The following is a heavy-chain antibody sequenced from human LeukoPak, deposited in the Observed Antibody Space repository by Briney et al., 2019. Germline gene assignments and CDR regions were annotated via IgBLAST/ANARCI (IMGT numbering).Heavy chain of an antibody. D-gene: IGHD3-10*01. CDR2: ISSSSSHI. J-gene: IGHJ4*02. V-gene: IGHV3-21*04. CDR1: GFTFDDHG. Sequence: PGGSLRLSCAASGFTFDDHGMSWVRQPPGKGLEWVSCISSSSSHIYYADSVKGRFTISRDNVKNSLYLQMNGLRAEDTALYYCVRGCFGELLFDHWGQGTLVTVPS. CDR3: VRGCFGELLFDH.